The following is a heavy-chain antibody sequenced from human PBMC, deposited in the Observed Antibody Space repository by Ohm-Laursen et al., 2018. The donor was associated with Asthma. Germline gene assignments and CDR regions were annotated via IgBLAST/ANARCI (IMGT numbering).Heavy chain of an antibody. D-gene: IGHD5-18*01. V-gene: IGHV4-31*03. CDR1: GGSISSGGYY. J-gene: IGHJ4*02. CDR3: ARWDTAMVTEALDY. CDR2: IYYSGST. Sequence: SQTLSLTCTVSGGSISSGGYYWSRIRQHPGKGLEWIGYIYYSGSTYYNPSLKSRVTISVDTSKNQFSLKLSSVTAADTAVYYCARWDTAMVTEALDYWGQGALVTVSS.